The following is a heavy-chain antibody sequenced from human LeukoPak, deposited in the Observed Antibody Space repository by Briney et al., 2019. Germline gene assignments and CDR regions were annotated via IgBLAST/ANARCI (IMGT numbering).Heavy chain of an antibody. V-gene: IGHV3-23*01. CDR2: ISGSGGSI. CDR1: GFTFSSYA. D-gene: IGHD4-17*01. CDR3: AKGDDYGDDIDY. J-gene: IGHJ4*02. Sequence: GGSLRLSCAASGFTFSSYAMSWVRQAPGKGLEWVSAISGSGGSIYYADSVKGRFTISRDNSKNTLYLQMNSLRAEDTAVYYCAKGDDYGDDIDYWGQRTLVTVSS.